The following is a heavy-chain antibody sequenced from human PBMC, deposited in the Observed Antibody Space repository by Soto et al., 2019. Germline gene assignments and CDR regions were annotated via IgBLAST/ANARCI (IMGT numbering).Heavy chain of an antibody. V-gene: IGHV1-3*01. CDR3: AGGRGWYEY. CDR2: IDAGNGKT. D-gene: IGHD6-19*01. Sequence: QVQLVQSGAEVKKPGASVKVSCKASGYIFNRYVMHWVRQAPGQRPEWMGWIDAGNGKTKYSEKFQGRVTITRDTSASTAYMELTTLRSEDTAVYYCAGGRGWYEYWGQGTQVIVSS. CDR1: GYIFNRYV. J-gene: IGHJ4*02.